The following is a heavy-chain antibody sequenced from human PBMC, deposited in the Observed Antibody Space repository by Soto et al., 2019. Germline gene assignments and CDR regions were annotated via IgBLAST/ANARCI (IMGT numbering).Heavy chain of an antibody. V-gene: IGHV1-69*06. D-gene: IGHD1-7*01. CDR3: ATEGGGTGTKVWFDP. J-gene: IGHJ5*02. CDR1: GGTFSSYA. CDR2: IIPIFGTA. Sequence: QVQLVQSGAEVKQPGSSVKVSCKASGGTFSSYAISWVRQAPGQGLEWMGGIIPIFGTANYAQKFQGRVTITADKSTSTAYMELSSLRSEDTAGYYCATEGGGTGTKVWFDPWGQGTLVTVSS.